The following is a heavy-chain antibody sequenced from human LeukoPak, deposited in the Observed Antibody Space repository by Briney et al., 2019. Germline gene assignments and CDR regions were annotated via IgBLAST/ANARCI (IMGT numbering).Heavy chain of an antibody. Sequence: PSETLSLTCAVYGGSFSGYYWSWIRQPPGKGLGWIGEINHSGSTNYNPSLKSRVTISVDTSRNQFSLDLKSVTAADTAVYFCARQGQLFLGGPYWYFDVWGRGTLVTVSS. J-gene: IGHJ2*01. D-gene: IGHD3-16*01. CDR3: ARQGQLFLGGPYWYFDV. CDR2: INHSGST. V-gene: IGHV4-34*01. CDR1: GGSFSGYY.